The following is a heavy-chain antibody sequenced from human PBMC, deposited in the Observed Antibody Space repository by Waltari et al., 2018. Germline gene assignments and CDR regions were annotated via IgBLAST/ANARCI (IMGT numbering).Heavy chain of an antibody. J-gene: IGHJ2*01. Sequence: QLQLQESGPGLVKPSETLSLTCTVSGGSISSSSYYWGWIRQPPGKGLEWIGSIYYMGRTYSNPSPKSRVTISVDTSKNQFSLKLSSVTAADTAVYYCARANHQWLALDKNWYFDLWGRGTLVTVSS. CDR2: IYYMGRT. D-gene: IGHD6-19*01. V-gene: IGHV4-39*07. CDR1: GGSISSSSYY. CDR3: ARANHQWLALDKNWYFDL.